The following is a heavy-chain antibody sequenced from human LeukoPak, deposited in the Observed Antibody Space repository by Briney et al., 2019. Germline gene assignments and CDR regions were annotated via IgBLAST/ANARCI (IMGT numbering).Heavy chain of an antibody. CDR2: ISAYNGNT. J-gene: IGHJ4*02. V-gene: IGHV1-18*01. CDR1: GCTFTSYG. D-gene: IGHD3-22*01. CDR3: ARSPGYYYDSSGYSSIDY. Sequence: EASVKVSCKASGCTFTSYGISWVRQAPGQGLEWMGWISAYNGNTNYAQKLQGRVTMTTDTSTSTAYMELRSLRSDDTAVYYCARSPGYYYDSSGYSSIDYWGQGTLVTVSS.